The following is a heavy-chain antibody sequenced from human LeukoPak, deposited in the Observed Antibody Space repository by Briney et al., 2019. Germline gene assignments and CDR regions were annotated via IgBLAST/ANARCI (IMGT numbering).Heavy chain of an antibody. CDR1: GFTFSSYE. Sequence: GGSLRLSCAASGFTFSSYEMNWVRQAPGKGLEWVSYISSSGSTIYYAESVKGRFTISRDNAKNSLYPQMNSLRAEDTAVYYCAELGITMIGGVWGKGTTVTISS. J-gene: IGHJ6*04. V-gene: IGHV3-48*03. D-gene: IGHD3-10*02. CDR2: ISSSGSTI. CDR3: AELGITMIGGV.